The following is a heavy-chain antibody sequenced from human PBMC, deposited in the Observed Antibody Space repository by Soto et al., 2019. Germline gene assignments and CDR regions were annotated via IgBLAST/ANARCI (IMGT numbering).Heavy chain of an antibody. CDR1: GDSVSSNSAA. CDR2: TFYRSKWYN. V-gene: IGHV6-1*01. Sequence: SQTLSLTCAISGDSVSSNSAAWNWIRQSPSRGLEWLGRTFYRSKWYNDYALSVKSRVSIKADTSKNQFSLQLNSVTPEDTAVYYCARDLSSSRSLISDFWGQGTLVTVSS. CDR3: ARDLSSSRSLISDF. D-gene: IGHD6-6*01. J-gene: IGHJ4*02.